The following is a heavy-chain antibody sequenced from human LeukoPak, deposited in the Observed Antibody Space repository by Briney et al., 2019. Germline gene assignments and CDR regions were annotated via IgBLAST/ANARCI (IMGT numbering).Heavy chain of an antibody. CDR1: GGSISSATYY. V-gene: IGHV4-61*02. CDR3: ARTMIXGYFD. D-gene: IGHD3-22*01. J-gene: IGHJ4*03. Sequence: SETLSLTCTVFGGSISSATYYWSWIRQPAGKGLEWIGRIYTSGSTDYNPSLKSRVTISVDTSKNQFSLNLSSVTAADTAVYYCARTMIXGYFD. CDR2: IYTSGST.